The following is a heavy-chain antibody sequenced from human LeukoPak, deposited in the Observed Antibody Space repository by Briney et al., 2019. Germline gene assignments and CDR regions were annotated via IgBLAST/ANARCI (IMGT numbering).Heavy chain of an antibody. CDR3: ARGDLIAAAGIGY. CDR2: IKQDGSER. D-gene: IGHD6-13*01. CDR1: GFSFDTHW. Sequence: GGSLRLSCAASGFSFDTHWMSWVRQAPGKGLEWVANIKQDGSERDYVDSVKGRFTISRDNAKNSLYLQMNSLRAEDTAVYYCARGDLIAAAGIGYWGQGTLVTVSS. J-gene: IGHJ4*02. V-gene: IGHV3-7*01.